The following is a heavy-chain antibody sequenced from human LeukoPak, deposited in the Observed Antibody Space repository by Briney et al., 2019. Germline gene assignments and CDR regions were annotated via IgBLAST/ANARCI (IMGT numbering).Heavy chain of an antibody. CDR3: ARTARHLDY. CDR1: GFTFSSYS. D-gene: IGHD5-18*01. V-gene: IGHV3-21*01. CDR2: ISSSSIYK. Sequence: PGGSLRLSCAASGFTFSSYSMNWVRQAPGKGLEWVSSISSSSIYKYYADSVKGRFTISRDNAKNLLYLQMNDLRLEDTAVYYCARTARHLDYWGQGTLVTVSS. J-gene: IGHJ4*02.